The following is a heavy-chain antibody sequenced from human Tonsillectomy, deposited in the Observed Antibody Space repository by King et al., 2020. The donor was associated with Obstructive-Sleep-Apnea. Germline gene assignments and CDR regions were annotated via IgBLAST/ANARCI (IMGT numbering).Heavy chain of an antibody. D-gene: IGHD2-21*01. V-gene: IGHV4-38-2*02. Sequence: VQLQESGPGLVKPSETLSLTCTVSGYSISSGYYWGWIRQPPGKGLEWIGSIYHSGSTYYNPSLKSRVTISVDTSKNQFSLKLSSVTAADTAVYYCASRAIFPVDYWGHGTLVTVSS. J-gene: IGHJ4*01. CDR3: ASRAIFPVDY. CDR2: IYHSGST. CDR1: GYSISSGYY.